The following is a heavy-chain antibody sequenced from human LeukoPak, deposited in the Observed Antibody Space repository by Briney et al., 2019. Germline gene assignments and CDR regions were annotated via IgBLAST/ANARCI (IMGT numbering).Heavy chain of an antibody. CDR2: ISYDGSNK. CDR1: GFTFSSYA. D-gene: IGHD5-12*01. Sequence: QPGGSLRLSCAASGFTFSSYAMHWVRQAPSKGLEWVAVISYDGSNKYYADSVKGRFTISRDNSKNTLYLQLNSLRPDDTAVYYCARDQLAYSGYDTLFDYWGQGTLVTVSS. J-gene: IGHJ4*02. V-gene: IGHV3-30-3*01. CDR3: ARDQLAYSGYDTLFDY.